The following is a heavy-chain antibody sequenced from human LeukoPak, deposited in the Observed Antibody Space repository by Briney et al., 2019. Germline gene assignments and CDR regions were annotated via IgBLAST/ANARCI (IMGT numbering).Heavy chain of an antibody. V-gene: IGHV4-59*01. D-gene: IGHD3-10*01. CDR2: IDYSWST. CDR3: ARDRRRDLLHAFDI. J-gene: IGHJ3*02. Sequence: PSETLSLTCTVSGGTISRDYWSWIRQPPGKGLEWIAYIDYSWSTNYNPSLKSRLTISVDASKKQFSLTLSSVTAADTAVYYCARDRRRDLLHAFDIWGQGTMVTVS. CDR1: GGTISRDY.